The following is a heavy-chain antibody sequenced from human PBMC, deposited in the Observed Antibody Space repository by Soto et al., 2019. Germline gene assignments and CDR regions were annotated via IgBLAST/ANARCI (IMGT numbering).Heavy chain of an antibody. Sequence: GGSLRLSCAASGFTFSGSAMHWVRQASGKGLEWVGRIRSKANTYATAYAASVKGRFTISRDDSKNTAYLQMNSLKTEDTAVYYCTRGVGPYDFRSGYSNYQYYYGMDVWGQGTTVTVSS. CDR2: IRSKANTYAT. CDR1: GFTFSGSA. CDR3: TRGVGPYDFRSGYSNYQYYYGMDV. J-gene: IGHJ6*02. D-gene: IGHD3-3*01. V-gene: IGHV3-73*01.